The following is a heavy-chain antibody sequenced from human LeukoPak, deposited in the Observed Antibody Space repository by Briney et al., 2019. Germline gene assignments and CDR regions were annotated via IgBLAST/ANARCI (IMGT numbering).Heavy chain of an antibody. CDR3: ARSNSSDWSVFDS. CDR2: MSYSGST. Sequence: SETLSLTCTVSGGSVNSHYWGWIRQPPGKGLEWVGYMSYSGSTNYNPSLKSRVTISADTSKKQFSLNLRSVTAADTAMYYCARSNSSDWSVFDSWAREPWSPSPQ. D-gene: IGHD3-9*01. J-gene: IGHJ4*02. V-gene: IGHV4-59*02. CDR1: GGSVNSHY.